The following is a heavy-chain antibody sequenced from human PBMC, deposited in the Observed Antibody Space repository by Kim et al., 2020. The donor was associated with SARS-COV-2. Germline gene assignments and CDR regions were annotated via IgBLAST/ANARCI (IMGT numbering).Heavy chain of an antibody. CDR2: ISYDGSNK. CDR1: GFTFSSYA. CDR3: ARELSDYGWDY. D-gene: IGHD4-17*01. Sequence: GGSLRLSCAASGFTFSSYAMHWVRQAPGKGLEWVAVISYDGSNKYYADSVKGRFTISRDNCKNTLYLQMNSLRAEDTAVYYCARELSDYGWDYWGQETLV. J-gene: IGHJ4*02. V-gene: IGHV3-30-3*01.